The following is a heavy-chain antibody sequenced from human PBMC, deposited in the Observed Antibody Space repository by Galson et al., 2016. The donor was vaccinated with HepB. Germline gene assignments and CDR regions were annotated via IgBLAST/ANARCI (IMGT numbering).Heavy chain of an antibody. D-gene: IGHD1-7*01. Sequence: SVKVSCKASGYTFTADYMHWVRQAPGQGLEWMGWINPNSGGTHYAQKFQGRVTLTRDTSISTAYMELSSLISDDTAVYYCARIKEELRRAFDIWGQGTMLTASS. J-gene: IGHJ3*02. CDR2: INPNSGGT. CDR3: ARIKEELRRAFDI. V-gene: IGHV1-2*02. CDR1: GYTFTADY.